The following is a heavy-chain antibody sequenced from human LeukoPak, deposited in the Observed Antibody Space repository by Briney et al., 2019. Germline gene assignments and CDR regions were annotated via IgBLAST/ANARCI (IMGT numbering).Heavy chain of an antibody. CDR3: ASLRTGDFDY. Sequence: WETLSLTCTVSGGSISSSNYYWGWIRQPPGKGLEWIGNIYYSGSTYYNPSFKSRLTISVDTSKNQFSLKLSSVTAADTAVYYCASLRTGDFDYWGQGALVTVSS. CDR2: IYYSGST. J-gene: IGHJ4*02. V-gene: IGHV4-39*01. CDR1: GGSISSSNYY. D-gene: IGHD3-10*01.